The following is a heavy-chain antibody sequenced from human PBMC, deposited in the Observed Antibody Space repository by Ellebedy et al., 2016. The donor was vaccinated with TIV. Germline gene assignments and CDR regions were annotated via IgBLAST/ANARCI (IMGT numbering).Heavy chain of an antibody. V-gene: IGHV3-9*01. J-gene: IGHJ4*02. CDR3: AKDFQWELLETSFDY. CDR2: ISWNSGRI. CDR1: GFTFGDFA. Sequence: SLKISCAASGFTFGDFAMHWVRQAPGKGLEWVSGISWNSGRIGYADSVRGRFTISRDNAKNSLYLQMNSLRAEDTALYFCAKDFQWELLETSFDYWGQGTRVTVSS. D-gene: IGHD1-26*01.